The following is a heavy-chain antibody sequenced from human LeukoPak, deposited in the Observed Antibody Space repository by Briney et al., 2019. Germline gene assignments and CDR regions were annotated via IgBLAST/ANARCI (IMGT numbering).Heavy chain of an antibody. CDR3: AREGSNWYYFDY. Sequence: SETLSLTCTVSGDSISSNYWTWIRQPAGKGLEWIGRIYGTGSTNPNPSLQSRVTMSVDTSKNQFFLKLRSVTAADTAVYYCAREGSNWYYFDYWGQGTLVTVSS. CDR2: IYGTGST. D-gene: IGHD6-13*01. J-gene: IGHJ4*02. CDR1: GDSISSNY. V-gene: IGHV4-4*07.